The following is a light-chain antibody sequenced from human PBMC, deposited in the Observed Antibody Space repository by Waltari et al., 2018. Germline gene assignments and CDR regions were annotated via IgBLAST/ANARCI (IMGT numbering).Light chain of an antibody. CDR3: QSYDNRNHWV. V-gene: IGLV6-57*01. J-gene: IGLJ3*02. CDR2: EDN. CDR1: SGSIATNY. Sequence: NFMLTQPLSVSESPGKTVTISCTRSSGSIATNYVQWYQQRPGSSPTAVIYEDNQRPSAVPDRFSGSSDSSSNSAARTISGLKTEDEADYDCQSYDNRNHWVFGGGTKLTVL.